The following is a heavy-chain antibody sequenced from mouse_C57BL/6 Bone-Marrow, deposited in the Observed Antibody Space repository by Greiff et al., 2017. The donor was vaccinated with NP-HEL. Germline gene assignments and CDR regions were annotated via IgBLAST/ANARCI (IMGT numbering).Heavy chain of an antibody. CDR3: AGNWFAY. Sequence: LQPGAELVMPAASVKLSCKASGYTFTSYWMHWVKQRPGQGLEWIGEIDPSDSYTNYNQKFKGKSTLTVDKSSSTAYMQLSSLTSEDSAVYYCAGNWFAYWGRGTLVTVSA. CDR1: GYTFTSYW. CDR2: IDPSDSYT. V-gene: IGHV1-69*01. J-gene: IGHJ3*01. D-gene: IGHD2-1*01.